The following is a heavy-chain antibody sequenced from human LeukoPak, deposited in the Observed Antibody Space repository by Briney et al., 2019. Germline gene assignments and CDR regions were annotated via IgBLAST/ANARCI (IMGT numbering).Heavy chain of an antibody. CDR2: ISASGGST. D-gene: IGHD4-17*01. V-gene: IGHV3-23*01. Sequence: GGSLRLSCAASGFTFSSYAMSWVRQAPGKGLEWVSAISASGGSTYYADSVKGRFTISRDNSKNTLYLQMNSLRAEDTAVYYCASSHGDYYDAFDIWGQGTMVTVSS. CDR3: ASSHGDYYDAFDI. J-gene: IGHJ3*02. CDR1: GFTFSSYA.